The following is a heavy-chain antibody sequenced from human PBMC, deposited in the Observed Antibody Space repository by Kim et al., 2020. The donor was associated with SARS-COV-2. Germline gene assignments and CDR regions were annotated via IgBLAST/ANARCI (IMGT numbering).Heavy chain of an antibody. Sequence: SVKVSCKASGGTFSSYAISWVRQAPGQGLEWMGGIIPIFGTANYAQKFQGRVTITADESTSTAYMELSSLRSEDTAVYYCARGRDGYNYGLNLVWPLAALDYWGQGTLVTVSS. D-gene: IGHD5-12*01. CDR1: GGTFSSYA. J-gene: IGHJ4*02. CDR3: ARGRDGYNYGLNLVWPLAALDY. V-gene: IGHV1-69*13. CDR2: IIPIFGTA.